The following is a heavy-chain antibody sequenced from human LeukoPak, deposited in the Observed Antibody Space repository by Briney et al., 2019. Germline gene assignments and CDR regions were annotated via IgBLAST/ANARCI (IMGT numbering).Heavy chain of an antibody. D-gene: IGHD3-10*01. CDR2: INPSGGST. CDR1: GYTFTSYY. CDR3: ARDPSYGSGSRYAFDI. J-gene: IGHJ3*02. V-gene: IGHV1-46*01. Sequence: ASVKVSCKASGYTFTSYYTHWVRQAPGQGLEWMGIINPSGGSTSYAQKFQGRVTMTRDMSTSTVYMELSSLRSEDTAVYYCARDPSYGSGSRYAFDIWGQGTMVTVSS.